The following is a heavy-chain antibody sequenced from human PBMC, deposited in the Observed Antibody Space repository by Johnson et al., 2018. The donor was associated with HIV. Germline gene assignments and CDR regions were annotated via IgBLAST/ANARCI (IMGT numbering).Heavy chain of an antibody. CDR3: AKASDGTWQHAFDI. CDR2: ISGSGGST. D-gene: IGHD2-21*02. CDR1: GFTFSSYA. J-gene: IGHJ3*02. Sequence: VQLVESGGGLVKPGGSLRVSCAASGFTFSSYAMNWVRQAPGKGLEWVSVISGSGGSTYHADSVKGRFTISRDNSKNTLYLQMNSLRAEDTAVYYCAKASDGTWQHAFDIWGQGTMVTVSS. V-gene: IGHV3-23*04.